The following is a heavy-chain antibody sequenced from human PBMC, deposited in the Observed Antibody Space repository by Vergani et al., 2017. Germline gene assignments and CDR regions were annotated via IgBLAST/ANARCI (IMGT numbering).Heavy chain of an antibody. J-gene: IGHJ3*02. D-gene: IGHD6-13*01. V-gene: IGHV4-39*01. CDR2: IYYSGST. CDR1: GGSISSSSYY. Sequence: QLQLQESGPGLVKPSETLSLTCTVSGGSISSSSYYWGWIRQPPGKGLEWIGSIYYSGSTYYNPSLKSRVTISVDTSKNQSSLKLSSVTAADTAVYYCARPFYKSSSWFDHDAFDIWGQGTMVTVSS. CDR3: ARPFYKSSSWFDHDAFDI.